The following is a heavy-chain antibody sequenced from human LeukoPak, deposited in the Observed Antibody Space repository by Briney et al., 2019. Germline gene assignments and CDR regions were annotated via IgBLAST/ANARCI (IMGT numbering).Heavy chain of an antibody. V-gene: IGHV1-69*05. J-gene: IGHJ4*02. D-gene: IGHD6-6*01. CDR3: ARDRIAARSFDY. Sequence: ASVKVSCKASGGTFSSYAISWVRRAPGQGLEWMGRIIPIFGTANYAQKFQGRVTITTDESTSTAYMELSSLRSEDTAVYYCARDRIAARSFDYWGQGTLVTVSS. CDR1: GGTFSSYA. CDR2: IIPIFGTA.